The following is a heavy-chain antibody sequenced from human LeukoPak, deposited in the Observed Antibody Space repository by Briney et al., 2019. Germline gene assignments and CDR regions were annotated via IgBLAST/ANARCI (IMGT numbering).Heavy chain of an antibody. V-gene: IGHV3-23*01. CDR3: AKQFWRTQRYNWFDP. D-gene: IGHD3-3*01. Sequence: PGGSLRLSCAASGFTFSSYAMGWVRQAPGKGLEWVSAISGSGGSTYYADSVKGRFTISRDNSKNTLYLQMNSLRAEDTAVYYCAKQFWRTQRYNWFDPWGQGTLVTVSS. CDR1: GFTFSSYA. J-gene: IGHJ5*02. CDR2: ISGSGGST.